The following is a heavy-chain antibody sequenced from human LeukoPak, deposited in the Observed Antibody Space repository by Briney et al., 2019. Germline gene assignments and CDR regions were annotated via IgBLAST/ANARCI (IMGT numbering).Heavy chain of an antibody. Sequence: ASVKVSCKASGYTFTGYYMHWVRQAPEQGLEWMGWINPNSGGTNYAQKFQGRVTMTRDTSISTAYMELSRLRSDDTAVYYCARDPGYDSSGYFDYWGQGTLVTVSS. J-gene: IGHJ4*02. CDR2: INPNSGGT. CDR3: ARDPGYDSSGYFDY. CDR1: GYTFTGYY. V-gene: IGHV1-2*02. D-gene: IGHD3-22*01.